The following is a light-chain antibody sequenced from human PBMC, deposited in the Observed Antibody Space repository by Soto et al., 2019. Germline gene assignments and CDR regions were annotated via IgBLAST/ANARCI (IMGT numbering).Light chain of an antibody. Sequence: QSALTQPPSVSGSPGQSVTISCTGTSSAVGGYNYVSWYQQHPGKAPKLILYDVTERPSGVPDRFSGSKSGNTASLTISGLQAEDEADYHCCSYAGSYFFVFGTGTKLTVL. CDR2: DVT. J-gene: IGLJ1*01. CDR3: CSYAGSYFFV. V-gene: IGLV2-11*01. CDR1: SSAVGGYNY.